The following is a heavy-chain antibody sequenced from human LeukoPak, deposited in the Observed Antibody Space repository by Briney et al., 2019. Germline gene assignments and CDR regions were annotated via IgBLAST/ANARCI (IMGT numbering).Heavy chain of an antibody. CDR3: ARDQFSVVAGTILDY. Sequence: SETLSLTCAVYGGSFSGYYWSWIRQPPGKGLEWIGEINHSGSTNYNPSLKGRVTISVDTSKNQFSLKLSSVTAADTAVYYCARDQFSVVAGTILDYWGQGTLVTVSS. J-gene: IGHJ4*02. D-gene: IGHD6-19*01. CDR1: GGSFSGYY. CDR2: INHSGST. V-gene: IGHV4-34*01.